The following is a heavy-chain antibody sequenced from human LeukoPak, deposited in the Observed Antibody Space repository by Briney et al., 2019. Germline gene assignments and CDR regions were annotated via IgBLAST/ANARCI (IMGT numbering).Heavy chain of an antibody. CDR3: VRDADGDFDY. D-gene: IGHD4-17*01. CDR2: IYTSGNT. Sequence: SETLSLTCSVSGGSMGGYYWSWIRQPAGKGLEWIGRIYTSGNTNYNPSLKSRVTMSLDASKNQFSLKLSSVTAADTAAYYCVRDADGDFDYWGHGTLVTVSS. V-gene: IGHV4-4*07. J-gene: IGHJ4*01. CDR1: GGSMGGYY.